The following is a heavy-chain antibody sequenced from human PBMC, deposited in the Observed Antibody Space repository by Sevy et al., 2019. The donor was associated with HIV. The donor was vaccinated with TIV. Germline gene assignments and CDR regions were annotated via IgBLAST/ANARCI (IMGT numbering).Heavy chain of an antibody. J-gene: IGHJ4*02. V-gene: IGHV1-18*01. CDR2: ISAHNGDT. CDR1: GYTFTSYR. Sequence: ASVKVSCKASGYTFTSYRVSWVRRAPGQGLEWMGWISAHNGDTHYAQKFQGRVTMTTDTPTSTAYMDLRSLRSDDTAVYYCARAYCSGGSCYSLAYWGQGTLVTVSS. CDR3: ARAYCSGGSCYSLAY. D-gene: IGHD2-15*01.